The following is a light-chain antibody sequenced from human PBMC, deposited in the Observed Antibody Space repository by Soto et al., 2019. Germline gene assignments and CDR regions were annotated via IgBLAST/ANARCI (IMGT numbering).Light chain of an antibody. J-gene: IGLJ1*01. Sequence: QSALTQPASVSGSPGQSIAISCTGTSSDVGGYNYVSWYQQHPGKAPKLMLYDVSNRPSGVSSRFSGSKSGNTASLTISGLQAEDEADYYCNSYTSSSTYVFGTGTKVNVL. V-gene: IGLV2-14*01. CDR3: NSYTSSSTYV. CDR2: DVS. CDR1: SSDVGGYNY.